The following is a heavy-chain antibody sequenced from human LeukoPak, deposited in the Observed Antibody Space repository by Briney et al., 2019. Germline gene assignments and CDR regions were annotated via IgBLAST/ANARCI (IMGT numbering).Heavy chain of an antibody. J-gene: IGHJ6*02. D-gene: IGHD3-3*01. CDR1: GGTFSSYA. Sequence: SVKVSCKASGGTFSSYAISWVRQAPGQGLEWVGGIIPIFGTANYAQKFQGRVTITADESTSTAYMELSSLRSEDTAVYYCARDREERRITIFGVVYEAGMDVWGQGTTVTVSS. V-gene: IGHV1-69*13. CDR2: IIPIFGTA. CDR3: ARDREERRITIFGVVYEAGMDV.